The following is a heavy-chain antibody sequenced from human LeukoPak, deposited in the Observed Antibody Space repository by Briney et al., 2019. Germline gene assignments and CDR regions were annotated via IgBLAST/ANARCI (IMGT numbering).Heavy chain of an antibody. CDR3: ASSVVVPAAIHWGNYYYYMDV. D-gene: IGHD2-2*01. V-gene: IGHV1-69*13. J-gene: IGHJ6*03. CDR2: IIPIFGTA. Sequence: ASVKVSCKASGGTFSSYAISWVRQAPGQGLEWMGGIIPIFGTANYAQKFQGRVTITADESTSTAYMELSSLRSEDTAVYYCASSVVVPAAIHWGNYYYYMDVWGKGTTVTVSS. CDR1: GGTFSSYA.